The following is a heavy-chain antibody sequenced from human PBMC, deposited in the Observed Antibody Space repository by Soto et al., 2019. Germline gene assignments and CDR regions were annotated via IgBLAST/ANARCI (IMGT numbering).Heavy chain of an antibody. Sequence: QVQLVQSGAEVKKPGSSVKVSCKASGGTFSSYAISWVRQAPGQGLEWMGGIIPIFGTANYAQKFQGRVTITADKSTSTAYMELSSLRSEDTAVYYCARCHDDSSGYVVYYYYGMDVWGQGTTVTVSS. D-gene: IGHD3-22*01. V-gene: IGHV1-69*06. CDR2: IIPIFGTA. CDR1: GGTFSSYA. J-gene: IGHJ6*02. CDR3: ARCHDDSSGYVVYYYYGMDV.